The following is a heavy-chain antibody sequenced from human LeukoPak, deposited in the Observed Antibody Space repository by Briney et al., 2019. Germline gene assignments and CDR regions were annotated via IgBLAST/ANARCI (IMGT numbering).Heavy chain of an antibody. CDR2: IKQDGSEK. V-gene: IGHV3-7*03. Sequence: GGSLRLSCAASGFTFSSYWMSWVRQAPGKGLEWVANIKQDGSEKYYVDSVKGRFTISRDNAKNSLYLQMNSLRAEDTAVYYCAKVGPHIMVSGSSGRNFDYWGQGTLVTVSS. CDR3: AKVGPHIMVSGSSGRNFDY. CDR1: GFTFSSYW. J-gene: IGHJ4*02. D-gene: IGHD6-19*01.